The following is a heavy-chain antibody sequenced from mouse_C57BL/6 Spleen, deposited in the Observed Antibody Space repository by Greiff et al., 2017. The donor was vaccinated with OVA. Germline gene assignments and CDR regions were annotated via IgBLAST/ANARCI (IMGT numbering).Heavy chain of an antibody. D-gene: IGHD2-12*01. J-gene: IGHJ3*01. CDR1: GYSITSGYY. Sequence: EVQLQQSGPGLVKPSQSLSLTCSVTGYSITSGYYWNWIRQFPGNKLEWMGYISYDGSNNYNPSLKNRISITRDTSKNQFFLKLNSVTTEDTATYYGARGYDEGTWFAYWGQGTLVTVSA. V-gene: IGHV3-6*01. CDR3: ARGYDEGTWFAY. CDR2: ISYDGSN.